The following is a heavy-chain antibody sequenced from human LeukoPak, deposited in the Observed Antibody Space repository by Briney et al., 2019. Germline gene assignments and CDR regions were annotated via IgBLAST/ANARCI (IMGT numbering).Heavy chain of an antibody. Sequence: GGSLRLSCAASGFTFSSYEMNWVRQAPGKGQEWVSYISSSGSTIYYADSVKGRFTISRDNAKNSLYLQMNSLRAEDTAVYYCARAMYSSSSLPFDYWGQGTLVTVSS. V-gene: IGHV3-48*03. D-gene: IGHD6-6*01. CDR3: ARAMYSSSSLPFDY. J-gene: IGHJ4*02. CDR1: GFTFSSYE. CDR2: ISSSGSTI.